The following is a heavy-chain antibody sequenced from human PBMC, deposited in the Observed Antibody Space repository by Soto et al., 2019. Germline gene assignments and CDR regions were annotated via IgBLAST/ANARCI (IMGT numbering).Heavy chain of an antibody. CDR3: ARLRNRYFREG. J-gene: IGHJ6*04. D-gene: IGHD1-26*01. Sequence: QVQLQESGPGLVKPSETLSLTCSVSDGSISGVYWTWVRHPPGKGLEWIGWVYSSGTTNYNPSLKSRVTISVDTANNPFSLKLSCVTAADTAICYGARLRNRYFREGWGKGTTVTVSS. CDR2: VYSSGTT. V-gene: IGHV4-59*08. CDR1: DGSISGVY.